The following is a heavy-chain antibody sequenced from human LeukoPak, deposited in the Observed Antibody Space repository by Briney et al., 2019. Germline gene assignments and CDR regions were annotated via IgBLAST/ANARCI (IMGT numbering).Heavy chain of an antibody. V-gene: IGHV1-18*01. Sequence: ASVKVSCKASGYTFTSYGISWVRQALGQGLEWMGWISAYNGNTNYAQKLQGRVTMTTDTSTSTAYMELRSLRSDDTAVYYCARADLLWFGELLSIDYWGQGTLVTVSS. CDR1: GYTFTSYG. CDR2: ISAYNGNT. J-gene: IGHJ4*02. CDR3: ARADLLWFGELLSIDY. D-gene: IGHD3-10*01.